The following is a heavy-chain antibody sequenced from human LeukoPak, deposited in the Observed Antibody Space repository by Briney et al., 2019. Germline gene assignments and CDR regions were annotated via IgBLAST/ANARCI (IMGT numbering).Heavy chain of an antibody. CDR2: INHSGST. D-gene: IGHD3-10*01. J-gene: IGHJ5*02. CDR1: RGSFSGYY. V-gene: IGHV4-34*01. CDR3: ARRHNKYGSGSYYNGGWFDP. Sequence: SETLSLTCAVYRGSFSGYYWSWIRQPPGKGLEWIGEINHSGSTNYNPSLKSRVTISVDTSKNQFSLKLSSVTAADTAVYYCARRHNKYGSGSYYNGGWFDPWGQGTLVTVSS.